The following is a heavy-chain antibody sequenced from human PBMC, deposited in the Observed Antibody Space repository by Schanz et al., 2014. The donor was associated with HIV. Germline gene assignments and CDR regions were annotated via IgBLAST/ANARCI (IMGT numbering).Heavy chain of an antibody. V-gene: IGHV1-69*06. CDR3: ARTYTGDWSTGAD. J-gene: IGHJ4*02. CDR2: IIPNFDTT. Sequence: QVQLVQSGAEVKMPGSSVKVSCKASGGTFSSSAISWVRQAPGQGLEWMGGIIPNFDTTNYAQKFQGRVTITADKSTSTVYMDLSSLRSEDTAVYYCARTYTGDWSTGADWGQGTLVTVSS. D-gene: IGHD2-21*02. CDR1: GGTFSSSA.